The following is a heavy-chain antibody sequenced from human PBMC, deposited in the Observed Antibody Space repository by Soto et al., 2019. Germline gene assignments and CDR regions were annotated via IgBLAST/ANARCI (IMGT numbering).Heavy chain of an antibody. CDR3: ARDGPHYDILTGLFDY. V-gene: IGHV1-46*01. D-gene: IGHD3-9*01. J-gene: IGHJ4*02. CDR1: GYTFTSYY. CDR2: INPSGGNT. Sequence: ASVKVSCKASGYTFTSYYMHWVRQAPGQGLEWMGIINPSGGNTSYAQKFQGRVTMTTDTSTSTAYMELSSLRSDDTAVYYCARDGPHYDILTGLFDYWGQGTLVTVSS.